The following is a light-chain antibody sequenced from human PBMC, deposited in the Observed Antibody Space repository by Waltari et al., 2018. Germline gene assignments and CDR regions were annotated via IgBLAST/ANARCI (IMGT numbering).Light chain of an antibody. CDR3: FSYADGRSLV. CDR1: STDLGSSTL. V-gene: IGLV2-23*01. J-gene: IGLJ2*01. CDR2: EGT. Sequence: QSALTQPASVSGSPGQSISISCTGSSTDLGSSTLVPWYQHHPDKPPQPLIYEGTERPSGISHRFSGSKSGNTASLTISTLQAEDEADYYCFSYADGRSLVFGGGTKVTVL.